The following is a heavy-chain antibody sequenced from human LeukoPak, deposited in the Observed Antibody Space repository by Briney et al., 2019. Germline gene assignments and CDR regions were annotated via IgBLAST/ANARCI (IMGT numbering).Heavy chain of an antibody. Sequence: SETLSLTCTVSGGSISSYYWSWIRQPPGKGLECIGYIYYSGSTNYNPSLKSRVTISVDTSKNQFSLKLSSVTAADTAVYYCARLSYYYDSSGYYYPIFDYWGQGTLVTVSS. D-gene: IGHD3-22*01. V-gene: IGHV4-59*01. CDR3: ARLSYYYDSSGYYYPIFDY. J-gene: IGHJ4*02. CDR1: GGSISSYY. CDR2: IYYSGST.